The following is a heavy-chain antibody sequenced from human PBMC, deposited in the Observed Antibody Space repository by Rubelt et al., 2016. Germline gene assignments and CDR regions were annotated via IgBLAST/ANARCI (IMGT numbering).Heavy chain of an antibody. CDR3: ARVEYYYDSSGYSDY. CDR2: ISAYNGNT. CDR1: GYTFTSYG. D-gene: IGHD3-22*01. V-gene: IGHV1-18*01. J-gene: IGHJ4*02. Sequence: QVQLVQSGAEVKKPGASVKVSCKASGYTFTSYGISWVRQAPGQGLEWMGWISAYNGNTNYAKKLQGRCTMTTETSTSTAYMELRSLRSDDTAVYYCARVEYYYDSSGYSDYWGQGTLVTVSS.